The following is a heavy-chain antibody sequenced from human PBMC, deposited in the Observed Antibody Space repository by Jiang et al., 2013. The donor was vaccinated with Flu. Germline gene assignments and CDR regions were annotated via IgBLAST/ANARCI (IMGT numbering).Heavy chain of an antibody. J-gene: IGHJ4*02. V-gene: IGHV1-69*11. Sequence: LGTANYAQKFQGRVTITADESTSTAYMELSSLRSEDTAVYYCARSDYYGSGGFDYWGQGTLVTVSS. CDR2: LGTA. CDR3: ARSDYYGSGGFDY. D-gene: IGHD3-10*01.